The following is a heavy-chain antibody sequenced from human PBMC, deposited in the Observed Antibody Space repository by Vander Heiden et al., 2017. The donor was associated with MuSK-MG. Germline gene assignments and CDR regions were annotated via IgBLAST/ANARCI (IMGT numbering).Heavy chain of an antibody. V-gene: IGHV3-23*01. CDR3: AKDPYGSGSYFNWFDP. Sequence: EVQLLESGGGLVHPGGSLRLSCPASGFTFSSYSMNWVRQAPGRGLEWVSVISGSGAGTYYADSVKGRFTISRDNSKNTLYLQMNSLRAEDTAVYYCAKDPYGSGSYFNWFDPWGQGTLVTVSS. D-gene: IGHD3-10*01. J-gene: IGHJ5*02. CDR1: GFTFSSYS. CDR2: ISGSGAGT.